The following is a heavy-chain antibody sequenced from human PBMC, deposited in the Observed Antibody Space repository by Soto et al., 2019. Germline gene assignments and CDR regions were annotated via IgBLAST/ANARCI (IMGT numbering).Heavy chain of an antibody. Sequence: ASVKVSCKASGYTFTGYYMHWVRQAPGQGLEWMGWINPNSGGTNYAQKFQGRVTMTRDTSMSTAYMELSRLRSEDTAVYYCFNYVWGSYRSRAFDIWGQGTMVTVSS. CDR1: GYTFTGYY. V-gene: IGHV1-2*02. D-gene: IGHD3-16*02. J-gene: IGHJ3*02. CDR2: INPNSGGT. CDR3: FNYVWGSYRSRAFDI.